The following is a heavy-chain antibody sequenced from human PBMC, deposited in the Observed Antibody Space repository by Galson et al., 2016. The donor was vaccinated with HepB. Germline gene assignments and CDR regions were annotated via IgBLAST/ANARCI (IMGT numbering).Heavy chain of an antibody. J-gene: IGHJ4*02. CDR1: GYSFNSYW. CDR2: IYPDDSDT. V-gene: IGHV5-51*03. D-gene: IGHD6-13*01. CDR3: ARLSIPGITTAGAGY. Sequence: QSGAEVKKPGESLKISCKGSGYSFNSYWIGWVRQMPGRALEWMGIIYPDDSDTRYSPSFQGQVTISADKSISTAYLQWSSLKASDTAMYYCARLSIPGITTAGAGYWGQGTLVTVSS.